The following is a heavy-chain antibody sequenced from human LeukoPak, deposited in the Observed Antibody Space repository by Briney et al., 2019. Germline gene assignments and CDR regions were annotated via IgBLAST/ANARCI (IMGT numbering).Heavy chain of an antibody. Sequence: PGGSLRLSCAASGFTFSSYEMNWVCQAPGKGLEWVSYISSSGSTTYYAASVKGRFTISRDNAKNSLYLQMNSLRVEDTAVYYCASQKGRIAVAGDYWGQGTLVTVSS. CDR2: ISSSGSTT. CDR1: GFTFSSYE. V-gene: IGHV3-48*03. CDR3: ASQKGRIAVAGDY. D-gene: IGHD6-19*01. J-gene: IGHJ4*02.